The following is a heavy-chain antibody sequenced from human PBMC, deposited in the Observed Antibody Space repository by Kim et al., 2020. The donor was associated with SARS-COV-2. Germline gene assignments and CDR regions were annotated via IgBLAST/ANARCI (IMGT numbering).Heavy chain of an antibody. CDR2: IYTSGNT. V-gene: IGHV4-4*07. D-gene: IGHD3-10*01. J-gene: IGHJ5*02. Sequence: SETLSLTCTVSGASVTTYYWTWIRQSAGKGLEWIGRIYTSGNTTYNPSLKSRVTMSLDTYKNHFSLKLSSVTAADTAVYYYARHGSWFDPWRQGIGVTVSS. CDR3: ARHGSWFDP. CDR1: GASVTTYY.